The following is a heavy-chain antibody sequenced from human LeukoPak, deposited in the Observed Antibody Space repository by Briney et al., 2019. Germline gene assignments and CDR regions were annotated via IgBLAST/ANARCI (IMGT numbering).Heavy chain of an antibody. V-gene: IGHV3-48*04. CDR1: GFTFSGYD. CDR2: TSSSSSTI. Sequence: GGSLRLSCAASGFTFSGYDMSWVRQAPGKGLEWVSYTSSSSSTIYYADSVKGRSTISRDNAKNSLYLQMNSLRVEDTAVYYCATSWDYWGQGTLVTVSS. J-gene: IGHJ4*02. CDR3: ATSWDY.